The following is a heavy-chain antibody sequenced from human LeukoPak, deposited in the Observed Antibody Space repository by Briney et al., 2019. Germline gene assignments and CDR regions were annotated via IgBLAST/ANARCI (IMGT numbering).Heavy chain of an antibody. CDR3: AREVYYGSGRRFDY. CDR1: GFTFDDYA. V-gene: IGHV3-9*01. Sequence: GGSLRLSCAASGFTFDDYAMHWVRQAPGKGLEWVSGISWNSGSMGYADSVKGRFTISRDNAKNSLFLQMNSLRVEDTALYFCAREVYYGSGRRFDYWGQGTLVTVSS. D-gene: IGHD3-10*01. J-gene: IGHJ4*02. CDR2: ISWNSGSM.